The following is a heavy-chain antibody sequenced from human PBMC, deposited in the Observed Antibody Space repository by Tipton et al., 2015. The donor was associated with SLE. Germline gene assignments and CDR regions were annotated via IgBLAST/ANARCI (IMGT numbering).Heavy chain of an antibody. CDR1: GGFITSHY. CDR2: IYYSGST. CDR3: ARQILVQYFDH. Sequence: GLVKPSETLSLTCTVSGGFITSHYWSWIRQPPGKGLEWIGYIYYSGSTYYNSSLKNRVTISVDKSKNQFSLNMRSVAAADTAVYYCARQILVQYFDHWGQGSLVTVSS. V-gene: IGHV4-59*08. J-gene: IGHJ4*02. D-gene: IGHD6-13*01.